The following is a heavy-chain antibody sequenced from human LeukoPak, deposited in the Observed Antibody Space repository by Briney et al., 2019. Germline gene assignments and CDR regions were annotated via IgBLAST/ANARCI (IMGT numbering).Heavy chain of an antibody. D-gene: IGHD3-3*01. Sequence: SVKVSCKAPGGTFSSYAISWVRQAPGQGLEWMGRIIPILGIANYAQKFQGRVTITADKSTSTAYMELSSLRSEDTAVYYCARASFLEWLLDYWGQGTLVTVSS. CDR2: IIPILGIA. CDR3: ARASFLEWLLDY. V-gene: IGHV1-69*04. J-gene: IGHJ4*02. CDR1: GGTFSSYA.